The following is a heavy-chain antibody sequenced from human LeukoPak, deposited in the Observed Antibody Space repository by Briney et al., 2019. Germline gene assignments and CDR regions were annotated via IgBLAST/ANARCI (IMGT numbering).Heavy chain of an antibody. CDR1: GYTFTSYD. V-gene: IGHV1-8*03. CDR2: MNPNSANT. CDR3: ARRAVGSSHYYYMDV. Sequence: GASVKVSCKASGYTFTSYDIHWVRQVTGQGLERMGWMNPNSANTGYAQKFQGRVTISRNTSISTAYMELSSLRSEDTAVYYCARRAVGSSHYYYMDVWGKGTTVTVSS. J-gene: IGHJ6*03. D-gene: IGHD6-19*01.